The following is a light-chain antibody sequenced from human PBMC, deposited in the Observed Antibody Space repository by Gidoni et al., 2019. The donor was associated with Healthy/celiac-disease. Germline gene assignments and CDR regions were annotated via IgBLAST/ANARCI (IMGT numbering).Light chain of an antibody. CDR2: EVS. CDR3: SSYTSSSFWV. CDR1: SSDVGGYNY. J-gene: IGLJ3*02. V-gene: IGLV2-14*01. Sequence: QSALTQPASVSGSPGQSITISCTGTSSDVGGYNYVSWYQQHPGKAPKLMIYEVSNRPSGVSNRFSGSKSGNTASLTISGLQAVDEADYYCSSYTSSSFWVFGGGTKLTVL.